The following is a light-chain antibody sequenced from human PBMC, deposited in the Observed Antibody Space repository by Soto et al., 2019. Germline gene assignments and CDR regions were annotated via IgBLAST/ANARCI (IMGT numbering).Light chain of an antibody. Sequence: DIQMTQSPSTLSASVGDRVTITCRASQSISSWLAWYQQKPGKAPKLLIYKASSLESGVPSRFSGSVSGTEFTLTISSLQPDDFATYDCQQYNSLYTFGKGTKLEIK. CDR3: QQYNSLYT. V-gene: IGKV1-5*03. CDR1: QSISSW. J-gene: IGKJ2*01. CDR2: KAS.